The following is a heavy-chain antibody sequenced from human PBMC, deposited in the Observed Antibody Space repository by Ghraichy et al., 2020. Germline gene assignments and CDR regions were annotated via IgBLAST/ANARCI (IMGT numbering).Heavy chain of an antibody. V-gene: IGHV3-66*04. CDR2: IYSGGST. CDR3: AGQYYYDSSGYYGYYFDY. Sequence: GGSLRLSCAASGFTVSSNYMSWVRQAPGKGLEWVSVIYSGGSTYYADSVKGRFTISRDNSKNTLYLQMNSLRAEDTAVYYCAGQYYYDSSGYYGYYFDYWGQGTLVTVSS. CDR1: GFTVSSNY. J-gene: IGHJ4*02. D-gene: IGHD3-22*01.